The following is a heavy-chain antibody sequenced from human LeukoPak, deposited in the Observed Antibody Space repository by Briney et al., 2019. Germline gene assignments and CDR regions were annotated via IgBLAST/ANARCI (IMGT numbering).Heavy chain of an antibody. J-gene: IGHJ4*02. CDR2: INPNSGGT. Sequence: ASVKVSCKASGYTFTGYYMHWVRQAPGQGLEWVGWINPNSGGTNYAQKFQGRVTMTRDTSISTAYMELNNLSSDDTAIYYCARDQDSSDYDYWGQGTLVTVSS. D-gene: IGHD6-25*01. CDR3: ARDQDSSDYDY. V-gene: IGHV1-2*02. CDR1: GYTFTGYY.